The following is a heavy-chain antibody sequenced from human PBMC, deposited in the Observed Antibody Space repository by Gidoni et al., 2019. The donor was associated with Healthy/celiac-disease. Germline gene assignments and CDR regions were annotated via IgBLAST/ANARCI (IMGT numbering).Heavy chain of an antibody. V-gene: IGHV1-69*04. CDR2: IIPILGIA. Sequence: QVQLVQSGAEVKKPGSSVKVSCKASGGPFISYAISWVRKAPGQGLEWMGRIIPILGIANYAQKFQGRVTITADKSTSTAYMELSSLRSEDTAVYYCARYIVGATVYYGMDVWGQGTTVTVSS. J-gene: IGHJ6*02. D-gene: IGHD1-26*01. CDR1: GGPFISYA. CDR3: ARYIVGATVYYGMDV.